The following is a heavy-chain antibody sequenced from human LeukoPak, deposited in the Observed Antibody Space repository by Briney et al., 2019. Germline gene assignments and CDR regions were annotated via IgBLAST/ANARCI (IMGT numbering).Heavy chain of an antibody. CDR3: TTDFWGAKNCGKNKCYDAFDI. Sequence: GGSLRLSCSASGFTFNTAWMSWVRQAPGKGLEWVGHVKSKTDGGTTDYAAPVKGRFSISRDDSKTTLYLQMNSLKTEDTAVYYCTTDFWGAKNCGKNKCYDAFDIWGRGTMVTVSS. V-gene: IGHV3-15*01. D-gene: IGHD2-21*01. CDR2: VKSKTDGGTT. J-gene: IGHJ3*02. CDR1: GFTFNTAW.